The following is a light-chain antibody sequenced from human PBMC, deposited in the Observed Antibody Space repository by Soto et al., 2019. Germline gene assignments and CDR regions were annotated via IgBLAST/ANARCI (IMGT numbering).Light chain of an antibody. CDR2: DSS. Sequence: EIVLTQSPATLSLSPGERASLSCRASQSVTTYLAWYQQKPGQAPRLLIYDSSNRATGIPARFSGSGSGTDFTLTITNVQPEDVATYHCQQYSLFSPTTFGQGTRVEIK. J-gene: IGKJ2*01. CDR1: QSVTTY. V-gene: IGKV3-11*01. CDR3: QQYSLFSPTT.